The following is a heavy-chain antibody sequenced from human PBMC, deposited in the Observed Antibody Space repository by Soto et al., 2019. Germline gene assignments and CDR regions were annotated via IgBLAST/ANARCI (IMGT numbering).Heavy chain of an antibody. Sequence: SETLSLTCTVSGGSISSSSYYWGWIRQPPGKGLEWIGSIYYSGSTYYNPSLKSRVTISVDTSKNQFSLKLSSVTAADTAVYYCARKSGYSYGFIYYYYGMDVWGQGTTVTVSS. D-gene: IGHD5-18*01. CDR2: IYYSGST. CDR3: ARKSGYSYGFIYYYYGMDV. J-gene: IGHJ6*02. CDR1: GGSISSSSYY. V-gene: IGHV4-39*01.